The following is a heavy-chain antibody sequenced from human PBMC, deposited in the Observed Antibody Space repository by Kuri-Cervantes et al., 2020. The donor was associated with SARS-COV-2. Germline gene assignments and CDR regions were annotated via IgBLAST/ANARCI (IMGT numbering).Heavy chain of an antibody. J-gene: IGHJ4*02. CDR1: GYTLTDYY. CDR3: ARNRRTGGYSFGFGL. CDR2: INPDGGT. Sequence: ASVKVSCKASGYTLTDYYMHWVRQAPGQGPEWMGWINPDGGTNSAQKFQGRVTMTRDTSTSTVHMELSRLRFDDTAVFYWARNRRTGGYSFGFGLWGQGTLVTVSS. D-gene: IGHD5-18*01. V-gene: IGHV1-2*02.